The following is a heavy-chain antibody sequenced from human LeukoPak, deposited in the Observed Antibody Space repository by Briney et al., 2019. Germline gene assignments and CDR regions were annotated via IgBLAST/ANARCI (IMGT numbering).Heavy chain of an antibody. J-gene: IGHJ6*03. D-gene: IGHD4-23*01. V-gene: IGHV3-11*01. CDR1: GFTFSDYY. CDR3: ARVGNGYYYYYYYMDV. Sequence: GGSLRLSCAASGFTFSDYYMSWIRQAPGKGLEWVSYISSSGSTIYYADSVKGRFTISRDNAKNSLYLQMNSLRAEDTAVYYCARVGNGYYYYYYYMDVWGKGTTVTISS. CDR2: ISSSGSTI.